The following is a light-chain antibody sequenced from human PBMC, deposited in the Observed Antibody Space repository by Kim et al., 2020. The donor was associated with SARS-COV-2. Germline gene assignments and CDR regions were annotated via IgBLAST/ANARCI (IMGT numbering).Light chain of an antibody. CDR3: QQRSNWPYT. CDR1: QSVSSY. V-gene: IGKV3-11*01. J-gene: IGKJ2*01. Sequence: EIVLTQSPATLSLSPGERATLSCRASQSVSSYLAWYQQKPGQAPRLLIYDASNRATGIPARFSGSGSGTDFTLTISSLEPEDFAVYYCQQRSNWPYTFGQGTKLEN. CDR2: DAS.